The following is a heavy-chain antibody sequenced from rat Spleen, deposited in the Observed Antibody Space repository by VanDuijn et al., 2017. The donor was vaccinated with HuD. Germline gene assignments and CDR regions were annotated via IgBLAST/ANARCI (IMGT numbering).Heavy chain of an antibody. V-gene: IGHV2-43*01. CDR2: IWTGGNT. CDR3: ARDGEVAY. D-gene: IGHD1-11*01. J-gene: IGHJ3*01. Sequence: QVQLKESGPGLVQPSQTLSLTCNVSGFSLSSYHVSWVRQPPGKGPEWMGVIWTGGNTVQNTPLKSRLSISRDISKSQVLLKMNSLQTEDTATYYCARDGEVAYWGQGTLVTVSS. CDR1: GFSLSSYH.